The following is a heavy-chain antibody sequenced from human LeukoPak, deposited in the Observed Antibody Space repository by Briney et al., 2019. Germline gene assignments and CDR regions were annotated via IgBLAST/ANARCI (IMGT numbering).Heavy chain of an antibody. D-gene: IGHD3-22*01. CDR3: AVDTMIVVVPTAY. Sequence: PGGSLRLSCAASGFTFSSYGMSWVRQAPGKGLEWVSAISGSGGSTYYADSVKGRFTISRDNSKNTLYLQMNSLRAEDTAVYYCAVDTMIVVVPTAYWGQGTLVTVSS. V-gene: IGHV3-23*01. CDR2: ISGSGGST. J-gene: IGHJ4*02. CDR1: GFTFSSYG.